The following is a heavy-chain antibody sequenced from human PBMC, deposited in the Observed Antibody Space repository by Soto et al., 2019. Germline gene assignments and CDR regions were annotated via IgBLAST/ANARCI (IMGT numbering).Heavy chain of an antibody. V-gene: IGHV3-49*03. Sequence: GGSLRLSCTASGFTFGDYAMNWFRQAPGKGLEWVGFIRSKAYGGTTEYAASVKGRFTISRDDSKSIAYLQMNSLKTEDTAVYYCTRASYMRLSMVRGLIIPPDYWGQGTLVTVSS. J-gene: IGHJ4*02. CDR3: TRASYMRLSMVRGLIIPPDY. CDR2: IRSKAYGGTT. CDR1: GFTFGDYA. D-gene: IGHD3-10*01.